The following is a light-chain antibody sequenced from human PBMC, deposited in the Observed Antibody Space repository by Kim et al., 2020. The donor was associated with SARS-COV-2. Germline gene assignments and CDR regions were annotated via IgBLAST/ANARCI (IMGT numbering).Light chain of an antibody. V-gene: IGKV2-30*02. CDR2: KVS. CDR1: QSLVHSNENTY. CDR3: KQCKQWPYT. J-gene: IGKJ2*01. Sequence: DVVMTQSPLSLPVTLGQAASISCRSSQSLVHSNENTYLNWFQQRPGQSPRRLNYKVSNRDSGVPDRFSGSGSGTDFTLKISRVEAEDVGVYYYCKQCKQWPYTFGQGTELEI.